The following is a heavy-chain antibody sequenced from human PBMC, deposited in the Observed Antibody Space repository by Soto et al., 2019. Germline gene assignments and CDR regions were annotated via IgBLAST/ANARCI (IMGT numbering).Heavy chain of an antibody. J-gene: IGHJ4*02. D-gene: IGHD6-19*01. Sequence: SVKVSCRASVGTFSSYAMGCVRQAPGQGLEWMGGIIPIFGTANYAQKFQGRVTITADESTSTAYMELSSLRSEDTAVYYCASWFGYSSAFDYWGQGTLVTVSS. V-gene: IGHV1-69*13. CDR1: VGTFSSYA. CDR2: IIPIFGTA. CDR3: ASWFGYSSAFDY.